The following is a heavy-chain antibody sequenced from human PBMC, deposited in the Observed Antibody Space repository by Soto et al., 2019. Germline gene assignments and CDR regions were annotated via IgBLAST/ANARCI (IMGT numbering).Heavy chain of an antibody. Sequence: ASVKVSCKASGYTFTGYYMHWVRQAPGQGLEWMGWINPNSGGTNYAQKFQGWVTMTRDTSISTAYMELSRLRSDDTAVYYCARGIERIAAAGLFYYFGMDVWGQGTTVTVSS. CDR1: GYTFTGYY. J-gene: IGHJ6*02. D-gene: IGHD6-13*01. CDR2: INPNSGGT. CDR3: ARGIERIAAAGLFYYFGMDV. V-gene: IGHV1-2*04.